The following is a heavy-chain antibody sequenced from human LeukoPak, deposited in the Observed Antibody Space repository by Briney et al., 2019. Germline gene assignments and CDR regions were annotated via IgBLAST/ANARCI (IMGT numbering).Heavy chain of an antibody. CDR3: AKDKGYSGYATFFDH. CDR1: GFTFDDYA. CDR2: ISWNSGSI. V-gene: IGHV3-9*03. D-gene: IGHD5-12*01. J-gene: IGHJ4*02. Sequence: SLRLSCAASGFTFDDYAMHWVRQAPGKGLEWVSGISWNSGSIGYADSVKGRFTISRDNAKNSLYLQMNSLRAEDMALYYCAKDKGYSGYATFFDHWGQGTLVTVSS.